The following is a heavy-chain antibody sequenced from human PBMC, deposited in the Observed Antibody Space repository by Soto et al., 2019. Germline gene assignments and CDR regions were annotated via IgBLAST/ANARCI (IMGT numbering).Heavy chain of an antibody. Sequence: QVQLQESGPGLVKPSETLSLTCTVSGGSINSYFWSWIRQPPGKGLEWIGYIYYSGSTNYNPSLKSRVTISVDTSKNQFSLKLTSVTAVDTAVYYCARGLRFLEEAYWGQGTLVTVSS. D-gene: IGHD3-3*01. CDR2: IYYSGST. V-gene: IGHV4-59*01. J-gene: IGHJ4*02. CDR1: GGSINSYF. CDR3: ARGLRFLEEAY.